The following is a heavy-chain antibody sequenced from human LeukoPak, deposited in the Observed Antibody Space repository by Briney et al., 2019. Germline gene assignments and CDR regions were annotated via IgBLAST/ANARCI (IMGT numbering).Heavy chain of an antibody. V-gene: IGHV1-69*04. D-gene: IGHD3-3*01. CDR1: GGTFSSYA. CDR2: IIPILGIA. CDR3: ARDYDFWSGWYYFDY. J-gene: IGHJ4*02. Sequence: GASVKVSCKASGGTFSSYAISWLRQAPGQELEWMGSIIPILGIANYAQKFQGRVTITADKSTSTAYMELSSLRSEDTAVYYCARDYDFWSGWYYFDYWGQGTLVTVSS.